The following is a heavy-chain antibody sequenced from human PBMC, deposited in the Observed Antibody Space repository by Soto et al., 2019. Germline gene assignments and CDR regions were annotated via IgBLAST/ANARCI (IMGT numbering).Heavy chain of an antibody. V-gene: IGHV1-24*01. J-gene: IGHJ6*02. D-gene: IGHD6-19*01. CDR3: ATSSRAGTDFYYYYGMDV. Sequence: ASVKVSCKVSGYTLTELSMHWVRQAPGKGLEWMGGFDPEDGETIYAQKFQGRVTMTEDTSTDTAYMELSSLRSEDTAVYYWATSSRAGTDFYYYYGMDVWGQGTTVTVSS. CDR2: FDPEDGET. CDR1: GYTLTELS.